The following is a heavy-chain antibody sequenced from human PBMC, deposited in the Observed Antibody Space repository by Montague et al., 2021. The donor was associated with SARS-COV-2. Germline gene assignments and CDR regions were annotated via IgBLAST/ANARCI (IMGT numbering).Heavy chain of an antibody. J-gene: IGHJ4*02. V-gene: IGHV4-59*13. Sequence: SETLSLTCTVSGDSISGFYWNWIRQPQGKGLEWIGKINYSGITNYNPSLTSRVTISVDTSKSQFSLTLISVTAADTALYYCASGVVAAPDTSDYWGQGTLVTVSS. CDR3: ASGVVAAPDTSDY. CDR1: GDSISGFY. D-gene: IGHD6-13*01. CDR2: INYSGIT.